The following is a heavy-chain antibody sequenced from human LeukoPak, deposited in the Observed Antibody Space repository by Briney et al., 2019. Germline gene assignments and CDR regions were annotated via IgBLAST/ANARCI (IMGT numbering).Heavy chain of an antibody. CDR1: GFSFSAYP. Sequence: GGSLRLSCAASGFSFSAYPMGWVRQAPGKGLQWLSGISASGDVTFHADRVKGRFAISRDNSKNTLYLQMNSLRAEDTAVYYCAKGSKRVLRYFDWLLIFDYWGQGTLVTVSS. J-gene: IGHJ4*02. CDR3: AKGSKRVLRYFDWLLIFDY. D-gene: IGHD3-9*01. V-gene: IGHV3-23*01. CDR2: ISASGDVT.